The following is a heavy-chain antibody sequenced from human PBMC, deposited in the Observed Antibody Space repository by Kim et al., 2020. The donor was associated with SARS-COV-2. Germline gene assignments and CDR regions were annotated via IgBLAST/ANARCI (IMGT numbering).Heavy chain of an antibody. Sequence: DSVKGRFTISRENSKNTLYLQMNSLRAEDTAVYYCARDRGGDYYYYGMDVWGQGTTVTVSS. CDR3: ARDRGGDYYYYGMDV. D-gene: IGHD2-21*01. V-gene: IGHV3-30*01. J-gene: IGHJ6*02.